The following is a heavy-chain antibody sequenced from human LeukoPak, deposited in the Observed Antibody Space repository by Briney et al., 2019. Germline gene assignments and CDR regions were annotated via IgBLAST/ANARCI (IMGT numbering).Heavy chain of an antibody. J-gene: IGHJ4*02. CDR2: ISGNGGSR. V-gene: IGHV3-23*01. CDR1: GFTFTSYA. Sequence: GSLRLSCAASGFTFTSYATNWVRQAPGKGLEWVSSISGNGGSRYYADSVKGRFTISRDNSKNTIYLQMSSLRAEDTAVYYCAKDLYSYGYDWGQGTLVTVSS. D-gene: IGHD5-18*01. CDR3: AKDLYSYGYD.